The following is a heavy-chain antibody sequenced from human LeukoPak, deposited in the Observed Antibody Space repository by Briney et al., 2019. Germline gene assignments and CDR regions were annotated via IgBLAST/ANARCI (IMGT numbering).Heavy chain of an antibody. J-gene: IGHJ3*02. D-gene: IGHD3-10*01. CDR1: GYSFTSYW. V-gene: IGHV5-10-1*01. Sequence: GEALRISCKGSGYSFTSYWISWVRQMPGEGLEGMGRIDPSDSYTNYSPSFQGHVTISADKSISTASLQWSSLKASDTAMYYCARLDGSGSYMHDAFDIWGQGTMVTVSS. CDR2: IDPSDSYT. CDR3: ARLDGSGSYMHDAFDI.